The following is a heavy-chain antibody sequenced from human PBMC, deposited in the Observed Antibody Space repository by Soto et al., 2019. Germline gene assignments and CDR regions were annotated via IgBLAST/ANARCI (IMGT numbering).Heavy chain of an antibody. Sequence: SETLSLTCAVYGGSFSGYYWCWIRQPPGKGLEWIGEINHSGSTNYNPSLKSRVTISVDTSKNQFSLKLSSVTAADTAVYYCARSDTVGYYGMDVWGQGDTVS. CDR1: GGSFSGYY. CDR3: ARSDTVGYYGMDV. V-gene: IGHV4-34*01. J-gene: IGHJ6*02. CDR2: INHSGST. D-gene: IGHD5-18*01.